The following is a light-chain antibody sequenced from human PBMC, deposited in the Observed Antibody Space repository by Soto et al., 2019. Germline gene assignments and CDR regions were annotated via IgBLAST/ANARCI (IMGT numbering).Light chain of an antibody. CDR3: SSYTTSNTRQIV. J-gene: IGLJ1*01. CDR1: SSDVGGYNY. Sequence: SVLTQSASVSGSAARSITISCTGTSSDVGGYNYVSWYQHHPGKAPKLMIYDVSNRPSGVSNRFSGSKSGNTASLTISGLQPEDEADYYCSSYTTSNTRQIVFGTGTKSPS. V-gene: IGLV2-14*03. CDR2: DVS.